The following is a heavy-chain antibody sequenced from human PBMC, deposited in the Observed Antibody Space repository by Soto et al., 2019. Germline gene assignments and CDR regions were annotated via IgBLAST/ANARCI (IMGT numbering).Heavy chain of an antibody. D-gene: IGHD3-10*01. CDR3: ARGVGSGSYYNQYNWFDP. CDR2: INVYNGNT. J-gene: IGHJ5*02. Sequence: ASVKVSCKASGYTFSNYGISWVRQAPGQGLEWMGWINVYNGNTKYAQKVQGRVTMTTDTSTSTAYMELRSLRSDDTAVYYCARGVGSGSYYNQYNWFDPWGQGTLVTVSS. CDR1: GYTFSNYG. V-gene: IGHV1-18*01.